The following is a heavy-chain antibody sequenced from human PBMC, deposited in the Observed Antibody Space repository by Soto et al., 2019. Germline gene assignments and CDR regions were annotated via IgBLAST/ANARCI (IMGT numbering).Heavy chain of an antibody. D-gene: IGHD2-2*01. CDR3: ARAVIYCSSTSCYLDY. J-gene: IGHJ4*02. Sequence: EVQLVESGGGLVQPGGSLRLSCAASGFTFSSYWMHWVRQAPGKGLVWVSRINSDGTSTNYADSVKGRFTISRDNAKTTLYLQMNSLRAEDTAVYYCARAVIYCSSTSCYLDYWGQGTLVTVSS. CDR2: INSDGTST. CDR1: GFTFSSYW. V-gene: IGHV3-74*01.